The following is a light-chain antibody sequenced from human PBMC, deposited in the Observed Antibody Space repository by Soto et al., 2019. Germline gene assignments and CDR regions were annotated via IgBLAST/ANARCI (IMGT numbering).Light chain of an antibody. CDR2: DVS. J-gene: IGLJ1*01. CDR1: SSDIGGYNY. CDR3: SSYTRSSTSYV. Sequence: QSALTQPASVSGSPGQSITISCTGTSSDIGGYNYLSWYQQHPGKAPKLMIYDVSNRRSGVSNRFSGSKSGNTASLTISGLQAEDEADYYCSSYTRSSTSYVFGTGTKLTVL. V-gene: IGLV2-14*01.